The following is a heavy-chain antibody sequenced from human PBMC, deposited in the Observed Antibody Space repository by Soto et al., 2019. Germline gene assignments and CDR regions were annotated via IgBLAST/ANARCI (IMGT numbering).Heavy chain of an antibody. D-gene: IGHD1-26*01. Sequence: ASVKVSCKASGYTFTSYDMNWVRQATGQGLEWMGWMNPNSGNTGYAQKFQGRVTMTRNTSISTAYMELSSLRSEDTAVYYCAREISGSYRFDYWGQGTLVTVSS. CDR3: AREISGSYRFDY. CDR1: GYTFTSYD. CDR2: MNPNSGNT. J-gene: IGHJ4*02. V-gene: IGHV1-8*01.